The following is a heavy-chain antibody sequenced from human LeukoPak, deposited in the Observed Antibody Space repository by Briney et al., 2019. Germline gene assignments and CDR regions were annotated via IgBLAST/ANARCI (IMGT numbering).Heavy chain of an antibody. Sequence: SETLSLTCTVSGGSISSDDYYWSWIRQPPGKGLEWIGYIYYSGITYYNLSLRSRFTISVDTSKNQFSLKLSSVTAADTAVYYCVTNSIGYCSGGNCYQVSDSWGQGSLVTVSS. CDR2: IYYSGIT. CDR1: GGSISSDDYY. V-gene: IGHV4-30-4*01. CDR3: VTNSIGYCSGGNCYQVSDS. D-gene: IGHD2-15*01. J-gene: IGHJ4*02.